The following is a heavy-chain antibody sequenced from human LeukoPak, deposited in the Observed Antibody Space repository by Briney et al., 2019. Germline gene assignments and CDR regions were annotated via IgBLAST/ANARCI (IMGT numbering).Heavy chain of an antibody. Sequence: GGSLRLSCAASGFTFSSYGMQWVRQARGKGLEWVAVISYDGSNKYYADSVKGRFTISRDNYKSTLYLQLSSLRAEDTAVYYCAKGRDSYAILDYWGQGTLVTVSS. CDR3: AKGRDSYAILDY. V-gene: IGHV3-30*18. CDR1: GFTFSSYG. J-gene: IGHJ4*02. D-gene: IGHD2-8*01. CDR2: ISYDGSNK.